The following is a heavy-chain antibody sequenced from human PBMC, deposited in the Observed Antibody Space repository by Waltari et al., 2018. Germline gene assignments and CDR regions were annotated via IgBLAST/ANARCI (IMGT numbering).Heavy chain of an antibody. V-gene: IGHV4-59*01. CDR2: IYYSGST. J-gene: IGHJ3*02. CDR3: AGLQEFPDALDI. Sequence: VQLQESGSGLVKPSETLSLTCTVSGGSISSYYWSWIRQPPGKGLEWFGYIYYSGSTNCNPTLKSRVTISVDTSKNQFALKLSAVTAADTAVYYCAGLQEFPDALDIWGQGTMVTVSS. D-gene: IGHD3-10*01. CDR1: GGSISSYY.